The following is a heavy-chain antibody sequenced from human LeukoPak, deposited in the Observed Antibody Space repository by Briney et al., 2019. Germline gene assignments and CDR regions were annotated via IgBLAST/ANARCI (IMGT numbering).Heavy chain of an antibody. V-gene: IGHV1-69*13. J-gene: IGHJ4*02. CDR1: GGTFSSYA. D-gene: IGHD1-26*01. CDR3: ARDRWFGVGASLFDY. CDR2: IIPIFGTA. Sequence: SVKVSCKASGGTFSSYAISWVRQAPGQGLGWMGGIIPIFGTANYAQKFQGRVTITADESTSTAYMELSSLRSEDTAVYYCARDRWFGVGASLFDYWGQGTLVTVSS.